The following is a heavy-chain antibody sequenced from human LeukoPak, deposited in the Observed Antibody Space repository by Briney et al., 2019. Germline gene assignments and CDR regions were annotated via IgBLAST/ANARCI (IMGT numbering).Heavy chain of an antibody. D-gene: IGHD5-18*01. CDR2: IKQDGSEK. Sequence: GGSLRLSCAVSGFSVSGYWMTWVRQAPGKGLEWVANIKQDGSEKNYVDSVKGRFTISRDNAKNSLYLQMNSLRAEDTAVYYCARSARIQLWVIDYWGQGTLVTVSS. J-gene: IGHJ4*02. CDR3: ARSARIQLWVIDY. V-gene: IGHV3-7*01. CDR1: GFSVSGYW.